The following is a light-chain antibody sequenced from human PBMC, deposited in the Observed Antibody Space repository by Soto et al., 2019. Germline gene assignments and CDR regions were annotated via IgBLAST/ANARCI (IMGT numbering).Light chain of an antibody. J-gene: IGKJ5*01. CDR1: QSVSIK. CDR2: DTS. CDR3: MQSTQLPPT. Sequence: EIVMTQSPATLSVSPGERATLSCRASQSVSIKLAWYQQKPGQAPRLLIYDTSTRATGIPARSSGSGSGTDFTLEISRVETDDVGIYYCMQSTQLPPTFGQGTRLEIK. V-gene: IGKV3-15*01.